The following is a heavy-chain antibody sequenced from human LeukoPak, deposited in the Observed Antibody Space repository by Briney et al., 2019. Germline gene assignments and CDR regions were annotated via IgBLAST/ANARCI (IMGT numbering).Heavy chain of an antibody. CDR1: GFTFSSYL. CDR3: ARGSSFGY. J-gene: IGHJ4*02. V-gene: IGHV3-74*01. D-gene: IGHD3-10*01. CDR2: INSDGSDT. Sequence: GGSLRLSCAASGFTFSSYLMHWVRHAPGKGLVWVSRINSDGSDTGYADSVKGRFTISRDNAKNTLHLQMNSLRAEDTAVYYCARGSSFGYWGQGTLVTVSS.